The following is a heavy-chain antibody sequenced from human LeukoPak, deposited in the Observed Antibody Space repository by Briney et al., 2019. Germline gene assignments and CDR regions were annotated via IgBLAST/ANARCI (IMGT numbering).Heavy chain of an antibody. CDR2: INSRSTTL. Sequence: PGGSLRLSCAASGFTFTYYHMHWVRQAPGKGLEWVSYINSRSTTLYYADSVKGRFTISRDNAMNSLYLEINSLRAEDTAVYSCAGGTYSSGWLEFSDFDFWGQGILVTVSS. V-gene: IGHV3-48*01. CDR3: AGGTYSSGWLEFSDFDF. CDR1: GFTFTYYH. D-gene: IGHD6-19*01. J-gene: IGHJ4*02.